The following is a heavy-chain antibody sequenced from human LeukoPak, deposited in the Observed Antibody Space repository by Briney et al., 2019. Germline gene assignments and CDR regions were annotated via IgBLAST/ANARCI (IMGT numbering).Heavy chain of an antibody. V-gene: IGHV4-34*01. CDR2: INHSGST. D-gene: IGHD3-3*01. CDR3: ARVSGVPYDFTYYYYYMDV. CDR1: GGSFSGYY. Sequence: SETLSLTCAVYGGSFSGYYWSWIRQPPGKGLEWIGEINHSGSTNYNPSLKSRVTISGDTSKNQFSLKLSSVTAADTAVYYCARVSGVPYDFTYYYYYMDVWGKGTTVTVSS. J-gene: IGHJ6*03.